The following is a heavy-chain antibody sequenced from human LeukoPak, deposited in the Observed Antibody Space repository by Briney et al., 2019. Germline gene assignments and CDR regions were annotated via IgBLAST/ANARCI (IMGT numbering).Heavy chain of an antibody. Sequence: GGSLRLSCAASGFTFSGYSLNWVRQAPGKGLEWVSSISSSSSYIYYADSVKGRFTISRDNAKNSLYLQMNSLRAEDTAVYYCARADGDSSYGMDVWGQGTRSPSP. D-gene: IGHD4-17*01. CDR1: GFTFSGYS. J-gene: IGHJ6*02. V-gene: IGHV3-21*01. CDR2: ISSSSSYI. CDR3: ARADGDSSYGMDV.